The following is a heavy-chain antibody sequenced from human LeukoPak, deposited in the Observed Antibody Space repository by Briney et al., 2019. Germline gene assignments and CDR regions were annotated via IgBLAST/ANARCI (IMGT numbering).Heavy chain of an antibody. CDR3: ARDPGYYYYGMDV. CDR2: MNGEGSRI. J-gene: IGHJ6*02. V-gene: IGHV3-74*01. Sequence: GGSLRLSCAVTGFNLRTYWIHWVRHSPGRGLECVARMNGEGSRISYADSVRGRFTISRDNAKNTAYLQMNSLRAEDTALYYCARDPGYYYYGMDVWGQGTTVVVSS. CDR1: GFNLRTYW.